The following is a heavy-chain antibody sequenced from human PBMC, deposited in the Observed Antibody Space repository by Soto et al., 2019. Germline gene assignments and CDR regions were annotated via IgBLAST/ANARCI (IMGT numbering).Heavy chain of an antibody. V-gene: IGHV3-30-3*01. Sequence: GGSLTLFCAASGFTCSSYAIHWVRQAPGKGLEWVAVISYDGSNKYYADSVKGRFTISRDNSKNTLYLQMNSLRAEDTAVYYCATAPRDGYDPNWFDPWGQGTLVTVSP. CDR2: ISYDGSNK. D-gene: IGHD5-18*01. CDR3: ATAPRDGYDPNWFDP. J-gene: IGHJ5*02. CDR1: GFTCSSYA.